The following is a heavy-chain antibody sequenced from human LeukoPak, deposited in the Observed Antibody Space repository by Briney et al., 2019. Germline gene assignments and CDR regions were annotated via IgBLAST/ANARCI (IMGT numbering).Heavy chain of an antibody. V-gene: IGHV3-30*02. CDR2: IRYDGNSN. D-gene: IGHD1-26*01. CDR3: ARTIVGATTYQDY. Sequence: GGSLRLSCAASGFTFRSYGMHWVRQAPGKGLEWVAFIRYDGNSNYYADSVKGRFTISRDNSRSTLYLQMNSLRAEDTAVYYCARTIVGATTYQDYWGQGTLVTVSS. CDR1: GFTFRSYG. J-gene: IGHJ4*02.